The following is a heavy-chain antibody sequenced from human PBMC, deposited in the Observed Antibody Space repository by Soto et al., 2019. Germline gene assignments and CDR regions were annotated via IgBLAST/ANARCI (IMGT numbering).Heavy chain of an antibody. Sequence: SETLSLTCTVSGGSISSGDYYWSWIRQPPGKGLEWIGYIYYSGSTYYNPSLKSRVTISVDTSKNQFSLKLSSVTAADTAVYYCASLSRIAAAGTGGMDVWGQGTTVTVAS. V-gene: IGHV4-30-4*01. D-gene: IGHD6-13*01. CDR2: IYYSGST. CDR3: ASLSRIAAAGTGGMDV. J-gene: IGHJ6*02. CDR1: GGSISSGDYY.